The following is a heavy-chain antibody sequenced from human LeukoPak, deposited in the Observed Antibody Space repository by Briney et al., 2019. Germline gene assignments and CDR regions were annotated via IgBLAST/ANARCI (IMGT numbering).Heavy chain of an antibody. J-gene: IGHJ1*01. CDR1: GASVSSDGFW. CDR3: ARIGGVFHH. CDR2: IGYSGAT. V-gene: IGHV4-61*03. Sequence: SETLSLTCAVSGASVSSDGFWWNWVRQPPGKGLEWIGQIGYSGATNYKPSLKSRLTISTDASKNHFSLRLTSVTPADTAVYYCARIGGVFHHWGQGTLVTVSS. D-gene: IGHD3-10*01.